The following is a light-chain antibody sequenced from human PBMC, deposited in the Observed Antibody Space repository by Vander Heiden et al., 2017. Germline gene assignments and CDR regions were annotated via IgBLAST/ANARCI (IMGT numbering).Light chain of an antibody. CDR1: SSNIGTGYD. V-gene: IGLV1-40*01. CDR2: GNS. CDR3: QSFDTSLSGFYV. J-gene: IGLJ1*01. Sequence: QSVLTQPPSVPGAPGQRVTISCTGSSSNIGTGYDVHWYQQLPGTAPKLLLSGNSNRPSGVPDRFSGSKSGTSASLAITGLQAEDEADYYCQSFDTSLSGFYVFGTGTRVTVL.